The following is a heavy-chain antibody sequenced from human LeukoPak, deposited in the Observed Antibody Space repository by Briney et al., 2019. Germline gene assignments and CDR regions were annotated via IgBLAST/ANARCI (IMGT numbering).Heavy chain of an antibody. J-gene: IGHJ6*02. CDR2: MNPNSGNT. CDR3: ARYFGWGYYYYGMDV. D-gene: IGHD3-9*01. V-gene: IGHV1-8*02. CDR1: GYTFTGYY. Sequence: ASVKVSCKASGYTFTGYYMHWVRQAPGQGLEWMGWMNPNSGNTGYAQKFQGRVTMTRNTSISTAYMELSSLRSEDTAVYYCARYFGWGYYYYGMDVWGQGTTVTVSS.